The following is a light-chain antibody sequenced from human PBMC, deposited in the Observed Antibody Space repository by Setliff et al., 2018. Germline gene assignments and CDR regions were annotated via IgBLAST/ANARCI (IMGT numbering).Light chain of an antibody. CDR1: SSDVGSYNL. J-gene: IGLJ2*01. Sequence: QSALTQPASVSGSPGQSITISCTGTSSDVGSYNLVSWYRQHPGKAPKLMVYDVNKRLSGIPNRFSGSKSGNTASLTISRLRADDEATYYCCSYAGSDTYVVFGGGTQLTVL. V-gene: IGLV2-23*02. CDR2: DVN. CDR3: CSYAGSDTYVV.